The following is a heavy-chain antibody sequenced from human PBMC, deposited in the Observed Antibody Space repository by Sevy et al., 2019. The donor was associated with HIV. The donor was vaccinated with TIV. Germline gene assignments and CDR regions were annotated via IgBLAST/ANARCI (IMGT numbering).Heavy chain of an antibody. Sequence: VGSLRLSCAASGFTFSNYGIHWVRQAPGKGLEWVAVIRYDGSNKYYEDSVKGRFTISRDNSKNTLYLQINSLRAEDTAVYYCARVPLRYCSSSSCYEGDNYYYGMDVWGQGTTVTVSS. CDR2: IRYDGSNK. CDR3: ARVPLRYCSSSSCYEGDNYYYGMDV. V-gene: IGHV3-33*01. CDR1: GFTFSNYG. D-gene: IGHD2-2*01. J-gene: IGHJ6*02.